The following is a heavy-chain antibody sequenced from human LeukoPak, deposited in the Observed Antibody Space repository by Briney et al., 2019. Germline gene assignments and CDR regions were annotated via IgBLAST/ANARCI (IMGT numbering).Heavy chain of an antibody. CDR1: GYTFTSYY. CDR2: INPSGGST. Sequence: GASVKVSCTASGYTFTSYYMHWVRQAPGQGLEWMGIINPSGGSTSYAQKVQGRVTKTRDTSTSTVYMELSSLRSEDTAVYYCASFRPKSYDFWSGYSNDAFDIWGQGTMVTVSS. V-gene: IGHV1-46*03. J-gene: IGHJ3*02. D-gene: IGHD3-3*01. CDR3: ASFRPKSYDFWSGYSNDAFDI.